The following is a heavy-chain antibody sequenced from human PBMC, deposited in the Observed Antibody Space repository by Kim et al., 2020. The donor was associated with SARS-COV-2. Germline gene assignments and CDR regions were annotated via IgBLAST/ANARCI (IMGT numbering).Heavy chain of an antibody. V-gene: IGHV4-34*01. CDR3: ARGQDNWNGPPNNGGFDP. J-gene: IGHJ5*02. CDR1: GGSFSGYY. CDR2: INHSGST. D-gene: IGHD1-20*01. Sequence: SETLSLTCAVYGGSFSGYYWSWIRQPPGKGLEWIGEINHSGSTNYNPSLKSRVTISVDTSKNQFSLKLSSVTAADTAVYYCARGQDNWNGPPNNGGFDPWGQGTLVTVSS.